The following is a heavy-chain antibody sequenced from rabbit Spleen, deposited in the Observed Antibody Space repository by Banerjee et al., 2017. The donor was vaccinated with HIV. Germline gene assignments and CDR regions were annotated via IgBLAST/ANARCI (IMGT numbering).Heavy chain of an antibody. CDR3: ASNVGDSGDAPLNF. CDR2: IYTGSGRT. V-gene: IGHV1S45*01. D-gene: IGHD6-1*01. Sequence: QEQLEESGGDLVKPEGSLTLTCTASGFTFSSNAMCWVRQAPGKGLEWIGYIYTGSGRTYYASWAKGRFTISKTSSTTVTLEMTSLTAADTATYFCASNVGDSGDAPLNFWGPGTLVTVS. J-gene: IGHJ4*01. CDR1: GFTFSSNA.